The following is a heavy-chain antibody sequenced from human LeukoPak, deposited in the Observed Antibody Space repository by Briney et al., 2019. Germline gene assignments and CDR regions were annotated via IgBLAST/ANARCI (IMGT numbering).Heavy chain of an antibody. V-gene: IGHV3-21*01. CDR3: ARLKYGDYPTGPDY. D-gene: IGHD4-17*01. Sequence: GGSLRLSCAASGFTFSSYSMNWVRQAPGKGLEWVSSISSSSSYIYYADSVKGRFTISRDNAKNSLYLQMNSLRAEDTAVYYCARLKYGDYPTGPDYWGQGTLVTVSS. CDR2: ISSSSSYI. CDR1: GFTFSSYS. J-gene: IGHJ4*02.